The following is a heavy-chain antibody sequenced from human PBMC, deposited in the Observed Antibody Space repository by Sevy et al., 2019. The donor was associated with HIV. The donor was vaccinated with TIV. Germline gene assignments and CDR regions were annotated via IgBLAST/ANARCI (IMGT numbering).Heavy chain of an antibody. V-gene: IGHV1-18*01. CDR3: ARVGIAVAGGVFDY. Sequence: ASVKVSCKASGYTFTSYGISWVRQAPGQGLEWMGWISAYNGNTNYAQMLQGRVTMTTDTSTSTAYMELRSLRSDDTAMYYCARVGIAVAGGVFDYWGQGTLVTVSS. CDR1: GYTFTSYG. D-gene: IGHD6-19*01. J-gene: IGHJ4*02. CDR2: ISAYNGNT.